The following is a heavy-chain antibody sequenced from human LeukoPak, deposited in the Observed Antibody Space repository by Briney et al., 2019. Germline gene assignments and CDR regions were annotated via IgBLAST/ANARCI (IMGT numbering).Heavy chain of an antibody. CDR2: IYSGGST. Sequence: GGSLRLSCAASGFTVSSNYMSWVRQAPGKGLEWVSVIYSGGSTYYADSVKGRFTISRDNSKNTLYLQMNSLRAEDTAVYYCVRGGFGLLKTNNWFGPWGQGTLVTVSS. J-gene: IGHJ5*02. D-gene: IGHD3-10*01. CDR3: VRGGFGLLKTNNWFGP. CDR1: GFTVSSNY. V-gene: IGHV3-53*01.